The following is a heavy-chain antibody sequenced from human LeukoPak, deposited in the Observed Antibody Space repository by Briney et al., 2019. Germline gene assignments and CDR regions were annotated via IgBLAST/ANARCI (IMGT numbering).Heavy chain of an antibody. CDR2: VYYSGKT. CDR3: AGAVTGYYLSHYYFPY. Sequence: SETLSLTCNVSGGSISTSGSYWGWVRQPPGKRLDWIGSVYYSGKTYYNPSLKSRVSMSVDTSKNQFSLKLTSLTAADTAVYYCAGAVTGYYLSHYYFPYWGRGTLVTVSS. J-gene: IGHJ4*02. CDR1: GGSISTSGSY. D-gene: IGHD3-9*01. V-gene: IGHV4-39*01.